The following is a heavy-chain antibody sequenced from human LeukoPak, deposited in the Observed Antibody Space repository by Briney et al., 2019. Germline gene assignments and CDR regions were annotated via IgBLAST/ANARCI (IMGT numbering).Heavy chain of an antibody. CDR2: ISSSSSII. Sequence: GGSLRLSCAASGFTFTSNSMNWVRQAPGKGLEWVSYISSSSSIIYYADSVKGRFTISRDDAKNSLHLQMTSLRADDTAVYYCVFGGFSGYVYWGQGTLVTVSS. CDR3: VFGGFSGYVY. J-gene: IGHJ4*02. V-gene: IGHV3-48*04. CDR1: GFTFTSNS. D-gene: IGHD5-12*01.